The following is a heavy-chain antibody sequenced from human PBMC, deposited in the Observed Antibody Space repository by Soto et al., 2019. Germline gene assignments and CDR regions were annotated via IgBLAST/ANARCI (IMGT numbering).Heavy chain of an antibody. D-gene: IGHD6-13*01. CDR1: GGTFSSYA. Sequence: SVKVSCKASGGTFSSYAISWVRQAPGQGLEWMGGIIPIFGTANYAQKFQGRVTITADESTSTAYMELSSLRSEDTAVYYCARDLVAAAGTGSRGMDVWGQGTTVTVSS. CDR3: ARDLVAAAGTGSRGMDV. CDR2: IIPIFGTA. V-gene: IGHV1-69*13. J-gene: IGHJ6*02.